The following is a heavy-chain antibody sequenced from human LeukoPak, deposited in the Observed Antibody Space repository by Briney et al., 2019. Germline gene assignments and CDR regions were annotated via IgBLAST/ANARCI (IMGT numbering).Heavy chain of an antibody. CDR3: ARAGSGYSYGHYFDY. CDR1: GGSISSYY. J-gene: IGHJ4*02. D-gene: IGHD5-18*01. Sequence: SETLSLTCTVPGGSISSYYWSWIRQPAGKGLEWIGRIYTSGSTNYNPSLKSRVTMSVDTSKNQFSLKLSSVTAADTAVYYCARAGSGYSYGHYFDYWGQGTLVTVSS. CDR2: IYTSGST. V-gene: IGHV4-4*07.